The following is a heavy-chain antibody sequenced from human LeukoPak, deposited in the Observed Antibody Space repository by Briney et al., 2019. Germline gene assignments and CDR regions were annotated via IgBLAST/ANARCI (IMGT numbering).Heavy chain of an antibody. CDR1: GYSISSGYY. CDR2: IYYSGST. J-gene: IGHJ3*02. V-gene: IGHV4-38-2*02. CDR3: ARATGITMIVVVPDAFDI. Sequence: SETLSLTCTVSGYSISSGYYWGWIRQPPGKGLEWIGSIYYSGSTYYNPSLKSRVTISVDTSKNQFSLKLSSVTAADTAVYYCARATGITMIVVVPDAFDIWGQGTMVTASS. D-gene: IGHD3-22*01.